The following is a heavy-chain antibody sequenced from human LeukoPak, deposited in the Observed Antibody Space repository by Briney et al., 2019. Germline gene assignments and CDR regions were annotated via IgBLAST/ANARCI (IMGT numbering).Heavy chain of an antibody. V-gene: IGHV4-59*01. Sequence: SETLSLTCTVSGGSISSYYWSWIRQPPGKGLEWIGCIYYSGYTNYKSSLKSRVTISVDTSKNQFSLKLSSVTAADTAVYYCARLSGYGLHYYYHMDVWGKGTTVTVSS. CDR1: GGSISSYY. J-gene: IGHJ6*03. CDR2: IYYSGYT. D-gene: IGHD5-12*01. CDR3: ARLSGYGLHYYYHMDV.